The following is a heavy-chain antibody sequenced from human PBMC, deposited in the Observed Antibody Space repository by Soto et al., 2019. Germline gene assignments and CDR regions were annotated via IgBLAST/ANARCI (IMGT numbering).Heavy chain of an antibody. CDR2: MNPNTGNK. J-gene: IGHJ5*02. D-gene: IGHD6-6*01. Sequence: HVQLVQSGAEVRKPGASVKVSCKASGYTFINHDINWVRQAAGQGLEWMGWMNPNTGNKRFAQRFQGRITMTTNTSISTAYMELSSLRSEDTALYYCARGPFRASSHWFDPWGQGALVTVSS. CDR3: ARGPFRASSHWFDP. CDR1: GYTFINHD. V-gene: IGHV1-8*01.